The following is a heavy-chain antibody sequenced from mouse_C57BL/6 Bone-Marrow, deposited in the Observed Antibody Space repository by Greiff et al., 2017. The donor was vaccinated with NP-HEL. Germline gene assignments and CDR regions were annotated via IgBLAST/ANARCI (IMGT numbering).Heavy chain of an antibody. CDR3: ARGGTTVVKDYYAMDY. Sequence: VQLQQSGPELVKPGASVKMSCKASGYTFTDYNMHWVKQSHGKSLEWIGYINPNNGGTSYNQKFKGKATLTVNKSSSTAYMELRSLTSEDSAVYYCARGGTTVVKDYYAMDYWGQGTSVTVSS. V-gene: IGHV1-22*01. CDR1: GYTFTDYN. D-gene: IGHD1-1*01. CDR2: INPNNGGT. J-gene: IGHJ4*01.